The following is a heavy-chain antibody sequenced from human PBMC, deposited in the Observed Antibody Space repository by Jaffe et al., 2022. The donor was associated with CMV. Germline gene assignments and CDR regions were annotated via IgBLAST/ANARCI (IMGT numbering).Heavy chain of an antibody. Sequence: QLQLQESGPGLVKPSETLSLTCTVSGGSISSSSYYWGWIRQPPGKGLEWIGSIYYSGSTYYNPSLKSRVTISVDTSKNQFSLKLSSVTAADTAVYYCAREGIAAAGPLPYGVLNWFDPWGQGTLVTVSS. J-gene: IGHJ5*02. V-gene: IGHV4-39*01. CDR3: AREGIAAAGPLPYGVLNWFDP. CDR2: IYYSGST. D-gene: IGHD6-13*01. CDR1: GGSISSSSYY.